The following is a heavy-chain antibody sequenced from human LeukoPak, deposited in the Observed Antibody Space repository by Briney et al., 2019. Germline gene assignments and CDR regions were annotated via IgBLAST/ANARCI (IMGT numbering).Heavy chain of an antibody. CDR2: IYYSGST. CDR1: GGSISSYY. J-gene: IGHJ4*02. Sequence: TSETLSLTCTVSGGSISSYYWSWIRQPPGKGLEWIGYIYYSGSTNYNPSLKSRVTISVATSKNQFSLKLSSVTAADTAVYYCARSSGGTDYWGQGTLVTVSS. V-gene: IGHV4-59*01. CDR3: ARSSGGTDY. D-gene: IGHD2-15*01.